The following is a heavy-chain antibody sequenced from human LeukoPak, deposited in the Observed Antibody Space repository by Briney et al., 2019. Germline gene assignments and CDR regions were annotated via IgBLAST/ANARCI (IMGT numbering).Heavy chain of an antibody. Sequence: PGRSLRLSCAASGFTFSSYAMHWVRQAPGKELEWVAVISYDGSNKYYADSVKGRFTISRDNSKNTLYLQMNSLRAEDTAVYYCAREELAPQSRYFDYWGQGTLVTVSS. D-gene: IGHD5-24*01. V-gene: IGHV3-30-3*01. J-gene: IGHJ4*02. CDR3: AREELAPQSRYFDY. CDR1: GFTFSSYA. CDR2: ISYDGSNK.